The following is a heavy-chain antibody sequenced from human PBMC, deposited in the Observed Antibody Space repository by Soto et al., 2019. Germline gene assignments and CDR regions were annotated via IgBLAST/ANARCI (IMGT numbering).Heavy chain of an antibody. CDR3: SHGYYQYFNS. V-gene: IGHV3-15*07. J-gene: IGHJ4*02. D-gene: IGHD5-18*01. CDR1: GFTFNDAW. CDR2: FKSKIDGGTT. Sequence: GGSLRLSCAASGFTFNDAWMNWVRQAPGKGLEWVGLFKSKIDGGTTDFAAPVKGRFTISRDDSQNTLYLQMDSLKTEDTAVYYCSHGYYQYFNSWGPGTLVTVSS.